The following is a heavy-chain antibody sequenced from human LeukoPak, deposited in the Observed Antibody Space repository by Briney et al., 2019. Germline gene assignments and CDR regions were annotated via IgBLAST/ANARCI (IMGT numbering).Heavy chain of an antibody. V-gene: IGHV3-23*01. D-gene: IGHD5-18*01. CDR2: ISGSGGST. CDR1: GFTFSSYA. CDR3: ARDHGGYSYGADY. Sequence: GGSLRLSCAASGFTFSSYAMSWVRQAPGKGLEWVSAISGSGGSTYYADSVKGRFTISRDNSKNTLYLQMNSLRAEDTAVYYCARDHGGYSYGADYWGQGTLVTVSS. J-gene: IGHJ4*02.